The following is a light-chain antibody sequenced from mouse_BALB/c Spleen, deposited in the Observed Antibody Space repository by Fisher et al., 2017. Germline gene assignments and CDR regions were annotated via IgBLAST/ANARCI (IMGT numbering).Light chain of an antibody. Sequence: DIVMTQTTAIMSASPGEKVTMTCRASSSVSSSYLHWYQQKSGASPKLWIYSTSNLAFGVPARFSGSGSGTSYSLTISSMEAEDAATYYCQQWSSNPPTFGAGTKL. V-gene: IGKV4-57-1*01. CDR3: QQWSSNPPT. CDR1: SSVSSSY. CDR2: STS. J-gene: IGKJ5*01.